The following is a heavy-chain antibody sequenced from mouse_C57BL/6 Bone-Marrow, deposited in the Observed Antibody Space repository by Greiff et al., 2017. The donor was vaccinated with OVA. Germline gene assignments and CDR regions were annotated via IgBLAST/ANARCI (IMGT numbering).Heavy chain of an antibody. Sequence: EVQLQQSGPELVKPGASVQISCKASGYSFTDYNMNWVKQSNGKSLEWIGVINPNYGTTSYNQKFKGTATLTVDKSSSTAYMQLNSLTSEDAAVYYGAIYSSEFAYWGQGTLVTVSA. J-gene: IGHJ3*01. CDR1: GYSFTDYN. V-gene: IGHV1-39*01. CDR3: AIYSSEFAY. CDR2: INPNYGTT. D-gene: IGHD2-5*01.